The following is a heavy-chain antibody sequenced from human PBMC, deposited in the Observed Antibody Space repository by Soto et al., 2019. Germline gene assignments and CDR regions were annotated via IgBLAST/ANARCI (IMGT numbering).Heavy chain of an antibody. CDR2: IYHSGST. V-gene: IGHV4-4*02. CDR3: ARDEGGGNWRRWFDP. D-gene: IGHD2-15*01. Sequence: SETLSLTCAVSGGSISSSNWWSWVRQPPGKGLEWIGEIYHSGSTNYNPSLKSRVTISVDKSKNQFSLKLSSVTAADTAVYYCARDEGGGNWRRWFDPWGQGTLVTVSS. J-gene: IGHJ5*02. CDR1: GGSISSSNW.